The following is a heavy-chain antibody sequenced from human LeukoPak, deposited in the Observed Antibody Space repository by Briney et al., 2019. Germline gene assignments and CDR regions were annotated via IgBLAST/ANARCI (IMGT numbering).Heavy chain of an antibody. D-gene: IGHD6-19*01. J-gene: IGHJ4*02. V-gene: IGHV3-23*01. Sequence: GGSLRLSCAASGFTFRTYAMSWVRQAPGKGLEWVSAISGSTGRTYYADSVKGRFTISRDNSKNTLYLQMNSLRAEDTAVYYCAKPSSHSGWSTLDYWGQGTLVTVSS. CDR3: AKPSSHSGWSTLDY. CDR1: GFTFRTYA. CDR2: ISGSTGRT.